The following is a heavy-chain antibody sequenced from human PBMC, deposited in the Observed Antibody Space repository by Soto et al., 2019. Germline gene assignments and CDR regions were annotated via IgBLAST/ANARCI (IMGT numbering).Heavy chain of an antibody. V-gene: IGHV1-3*01. CDR1: GYTFTSYA. CDR3: ARDVPFYDFWSGYLSGHGMDV. D-gene: IGHD3-3*01. J-gene: IGHJ6*02. Sequence: ASVKVSCKASGYTFTSYAMHWVRQAPGQRLEWMGWINAGNGNTKYSQKFQGRVPITRDTSASTAYMELSSLRSEDTAVYYCARDVPFYDFWSGYLSGHGMDVWGQGTTVTVSS. CDR2: INAGNGNT.